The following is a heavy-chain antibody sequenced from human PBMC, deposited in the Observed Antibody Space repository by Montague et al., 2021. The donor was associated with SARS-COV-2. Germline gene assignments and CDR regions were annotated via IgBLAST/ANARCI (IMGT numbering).Heavy chain of an antibody. CDR3: ARLGDGVEPSPILGLGPFYYYCYVDV. V-gene: IGHV4-34*01. CDR2: VNPSGDT. Sequence: SKTLSLTCAVHGGSFSTYSWNWIRQPPGKGLEWIGEVNPSGDTKYNTSLKSRVAISVDTSKNQFSLKLSSVTAPDTAVYYCARLGDGVEPSPILGLGPFYYYCYVDVWGKGTAVTGSS. D-gene: IGHD2-2*01. J-gene: IGHJ6*04. CDR1: GGSFSTYS.